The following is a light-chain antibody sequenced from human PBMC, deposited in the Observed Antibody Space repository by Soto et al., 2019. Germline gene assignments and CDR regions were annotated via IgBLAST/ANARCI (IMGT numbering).Light chain of an antibody. CDR3: KQYENSPIT. Sequence: EIVFTRSPGTLSLSPGERATRSCRASQSVSSNLAWYQQKPGQAPRLLIYGASTRATGIPARFSGSGSGTDFTLTINRLETEDFAVYYCKQYENSPITFGQGTRLEIK. J-gene: IGKJ5*01. CDR2: GAS. CDR1: QSVSSN. V-gene: IGKV3-20*01.